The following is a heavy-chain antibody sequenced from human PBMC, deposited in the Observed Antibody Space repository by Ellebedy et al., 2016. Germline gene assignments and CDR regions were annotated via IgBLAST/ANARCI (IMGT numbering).Heavy chain of an antibody. CDR3: ARVPHYGGNSGSGY. CDR2: ISSSSSYI. CDR1: GFTFSSYS. Sequence: GESLKISXAVSGFTFSSYSMNWIRQAPGKGLEWVSSISSSSSYIYYADSVKGRFTISRDNAKNSLYLQMNSLRAEDTAVYYCARVPHYGGNSGSGYWGQGTLVTVSS. J-gene: IGHJ4*02. V-gene: IGHV3-21*01. D-gene: IGHD4-23*01.